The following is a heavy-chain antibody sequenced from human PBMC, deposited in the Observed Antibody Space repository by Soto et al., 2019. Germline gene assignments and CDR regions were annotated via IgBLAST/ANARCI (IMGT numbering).Heavy chain of an antibody. CDR3: ASNYAYAEGYYWYGIDD. CDR1: GFTFSRYW. Sequence: EVQLVESGGGLVLPGGSLRLSCAASGFTFSRYWMHWVRQAPGKGLVWVSRISSYGSDTHYADSVKGRFTISRDNDKNTLYLQMNSLRADDTAVYYCASNYAYAEGYYWYGIDDWGQGTTVTVSS. CDR2: ISSYGSDT. J-gene: IGHJ6*02. D-gene: IGHD3-16*01. V-gene: IGHV3-74*01.